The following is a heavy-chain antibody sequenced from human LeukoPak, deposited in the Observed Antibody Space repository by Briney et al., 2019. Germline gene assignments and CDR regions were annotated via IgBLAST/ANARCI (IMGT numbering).Heavy chain of an antibody. Sequence: SETLSLTCSVSGGSISSYYWSWVRQPPGKGLEWIGYIYYSGSTYYNPSLKSRVTISVDTSKNQFSLKLSSVTAADTAVYYCARGPPLSGNYYYFTFDYWGQGNLVTVSS. CDR3: ARGPPLSGNYYYFTFDY. D-gene: IGHD1-26*01. CDR1: GGSISSYY. CDR2: IYYSGST. J-gene: IGHJ4*02. V-gene: IGHV4-59*08.